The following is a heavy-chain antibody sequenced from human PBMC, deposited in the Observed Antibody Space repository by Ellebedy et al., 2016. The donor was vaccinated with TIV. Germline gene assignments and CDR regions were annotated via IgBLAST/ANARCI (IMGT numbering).Heavy chain of an antibody. D-gene: IGHD3-16*01. J-gene: IGHJ2*01. V-gene: IGHV3-13*01. CDR3: ARGARGGENWHFDL. CDR2: FGIGGDA. Sequence: GESLKISCDASGFIFSNYDMHWVRQVAGKGLEWVSGFGIGGDAYYRASVRGRFTISREDAKRSLFLQMNSLTVGDTAVYYCARGARGGENWHFDLWGRGTLVAVSS. CDR1: GFIFSNYD.